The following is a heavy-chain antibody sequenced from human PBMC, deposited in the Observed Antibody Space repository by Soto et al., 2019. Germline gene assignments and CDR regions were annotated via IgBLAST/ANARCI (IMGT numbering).Heavy chain of an antibody. J-gene: IGHJ4*02. CDR3: AYSPLRYSPQLYPGRAAAEI. D-gene: IGHD6-13*01. CDR1: GGTFSSYA. V-gene: IGHV1-69*06. CDR2: IIPIFGTA. Sequence: SVKVSCQASGGTFSSYAISWVRQAPGQGLEWMGGIIPIFGTANYPQKHQGRVTLTSDKSTSTAYMELSSLRSDDTAMYYCAYSPLRYSPQLYPGRAAAEIWGQGTLVTVSS.